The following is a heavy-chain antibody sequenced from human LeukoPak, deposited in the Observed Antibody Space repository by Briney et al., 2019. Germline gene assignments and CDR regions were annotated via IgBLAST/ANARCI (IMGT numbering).Heavy chain of an antibody. V-gene: IGHV3-21*01. Sequence: GGSLRLSCAASGFTFSSYTMNWVRQAPGKGLEWVSSTSRAGTFKYNADSVKGRFTISRDNAKNSLFLQMNSPAAEDTAVYYCARSTSGNYFFDYWGQGTLVTVSS. CDR1: GFTFSSYT. D-gene: IGHD1-26*01. CDR2: TSRAGTFK. J-gene: IGHJ4*02. CDR3: ARSTSGNYFFDY.